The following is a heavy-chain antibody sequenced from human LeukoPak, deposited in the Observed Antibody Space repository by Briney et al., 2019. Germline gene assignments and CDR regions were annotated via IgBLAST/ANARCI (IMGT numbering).Heavy chain of an antibody. D-gene: IGHD3-22*01. J-gene: IGHJ4*02. V-gene: IGHV3-74*01. CDR1: GFTFSTYW. CDR2: INSDGSSI. Sequence: GGSLRLSCAASGFTFSTYWMHWVRQAPGKGVVWISRINSDGSSIRYADYVKGRLTISRDNAKNTLYLQMNSLRAEDTAVYYCARGLYYYDSSGYGYWGQGTLVTVSS. CDR3: ARGLYYYDSSGYGY.